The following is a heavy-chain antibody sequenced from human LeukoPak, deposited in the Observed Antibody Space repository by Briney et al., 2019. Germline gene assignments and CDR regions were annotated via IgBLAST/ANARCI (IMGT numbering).Heavy chain of an antibody. CDR3: ARAIVVASWGPSPNRVWFDP. Sequence: KPSETLSLTCTVSGGSISSSSYYWGWIHQPPGKGLEWIGSIYYSGSTYYNPSLKSRVTISVDTSKNQFSLKLSSVTAADTAVYYCARAIVVASWGPSPNRVWFDPRGQGTLVTVSS. CDR1: GGSISSSSYY. J-gene: IGHJ5*02. D-gene: IGHD3-22*01. V-gene: IGHV4-39*07. CDR2: IYYSGST.